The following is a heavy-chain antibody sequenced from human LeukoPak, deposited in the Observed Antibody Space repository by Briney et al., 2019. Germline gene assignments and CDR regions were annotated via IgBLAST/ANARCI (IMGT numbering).Heavy chain of an antibody. CDR2: IKSKTDGGAR. V-gene: IGHV3-15*01. CDR1: GFTFSNAW. CDR3: TLVGCSGGSCFSGHY. Sequence: GGSLRLSCAASGFTFSNAWMSWVRQAPGKGLEWVGRIKSKTDGGARDYAAPVKGRFIISRDDSKNTLFLEMNSLKTEDTAVYYCTLVGCSGGSCFSGHYWGQGTLVTVSS. J-gene: IGHJ4*02. D-gene: IGHD2-15*01.